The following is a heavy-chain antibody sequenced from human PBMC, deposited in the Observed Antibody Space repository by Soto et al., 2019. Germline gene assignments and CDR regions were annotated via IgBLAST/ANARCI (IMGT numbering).Heavy chain of an antibody. D-gene: IGHD3-22*01. Sequence: GGSLRLSCAASGFTFSSYSMNWVRQAPGKGLEWVSYISSSSSTIYYADSVKGRFTISRDNAKNSLYLQMNSLRAEDTAVYYCARGRGGGQDYYERSGYYYWHDAFDIWGQGTMVTVSS. J-gene: IGHJ3*02. CDR3: ARGRGGGQDYYERSGYYYWHDAFDI. CDR2: ISSSSSTI. V-gene: IGHV3-48*01. CDR1: GFTFSSYS.